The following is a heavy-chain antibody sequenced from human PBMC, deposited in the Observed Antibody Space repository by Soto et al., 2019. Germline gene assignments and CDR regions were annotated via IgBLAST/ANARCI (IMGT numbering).Heavy chain of an antibody. Sequence: HVQRHQSGPRLVKPSQTLSLECSVIGGSVNTGDNYWSWVRQSQGRGLEWIGYIYHTGNTFYNPALENRVTMSVDASKNQFSLTLTSVTAADTDVYFCAREPLDGMDVWGQGTNVTVSS. J-gene: IGHJ6*02. V-gene: IGHV4-30-4*01. CDR3: AREPLDGMDV. CDR2: IYHTGNT. CDR1: GGSVNTGDNY.